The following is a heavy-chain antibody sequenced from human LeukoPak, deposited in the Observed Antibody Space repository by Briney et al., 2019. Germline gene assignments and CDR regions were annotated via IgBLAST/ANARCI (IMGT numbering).Heavy chain of an antibody. CDR2: INHSGST. Sequence: SETLSLTCAVYGGSFSGYYWSWIRQPPGKGLEWIGEINHSGSTNYNPSLKSRVTISVDTSKNQFSLKLSSVTAADTAVYYCARRRYYYYMDVWGKGTTVTISS. CDR1: GGSFSGYY. V-gene: IGHV4-34*01. CDR3: ARRRYYYYMDV. J-gene: IGHJ6*03.